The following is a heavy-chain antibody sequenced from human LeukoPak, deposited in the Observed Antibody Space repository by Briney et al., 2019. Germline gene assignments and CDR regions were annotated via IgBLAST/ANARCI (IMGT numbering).Heavy chain of an antibody. Sequence: GGSLRLSCAASGFTFSDYYMTWIRQAPGKGPEWLSYISSSSAYTNYADSVKGRFTISRDNAKNSLYLQMNSLRAEDTAVYYCARDPTGTNWFDSWGQGTLVTVPS. CDR2: ISSSSAYT. CDR3: ARDPTGTNWFDS. J-gene: IGHJ5*01. CDR1: GFTFSDYY. D-gene: IGHD1-1*01. V-gene: IGHV3-11*06.